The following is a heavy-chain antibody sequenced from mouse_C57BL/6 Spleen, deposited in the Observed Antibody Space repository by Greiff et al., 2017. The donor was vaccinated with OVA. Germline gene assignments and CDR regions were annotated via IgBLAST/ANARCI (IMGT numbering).Heavy chain of an antibody. CDR3: AHIYDGYYAMDY. Sequence: QVQLQQSGAELVKPGASVKLSCKASGYTFTSYWMHWVKQRPGQGLEWIGMIHPNSGSTNYNEKFKSKATLTVDKSSSTAYMQLSSLTSEDSAVYYCAHIYDGYYAMDYWGQGTSVTVSS. CDR1: GYTFTSYW. CDR2: IHPNSGST. D-gene: IGHD2-3*01. J-gene: IGHJ4*01. V-gene: IGHV1-64*01.